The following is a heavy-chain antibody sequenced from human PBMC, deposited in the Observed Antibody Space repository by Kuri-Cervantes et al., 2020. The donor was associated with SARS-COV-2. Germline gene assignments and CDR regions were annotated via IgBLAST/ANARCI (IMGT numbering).Heavy chain of an antibody. J-gene: IGHJ6*03. CDR3: ARDREQLVARAYYYYYYMDV. CDR1: GGTFSSYA. Sequence: ASVKVSCKASGGTFSSYAISWVRQAPGQGLEWMGWINPNSCGTNYAQKFQGRVTMTRDTSINTAYMELSSLRSEDTAVYYCARDREQLVARAYYYYYYMDVWGKGTTVTVSS. CDR2: INPNSCGT. V-gene: IGHV1-2*02. D-gene: IGHD6-13*01.